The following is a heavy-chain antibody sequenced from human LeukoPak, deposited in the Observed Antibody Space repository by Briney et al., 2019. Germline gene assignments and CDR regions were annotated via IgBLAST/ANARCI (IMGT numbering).Heavy chain of an antibody. CDR1: GDSVSSKSAT. D-gene: IGHD3-10*01. J-gene: IGHJ5*02. CDR3: AREGWFGEPPSHWFDP. CDR2: TYYTSKWYN. Sequence: SQTLSLTCAISGDSVSSKSATWNWIRQSPSRGLEWLGSTYYTSKWYNDYAVSVKSRITINPDTSKNQFSLQLNSVTPEDTAVYYCAREGWFGEPPSHWFDPWGQGILVTVSS. V-gene: IGHV6-1*01.